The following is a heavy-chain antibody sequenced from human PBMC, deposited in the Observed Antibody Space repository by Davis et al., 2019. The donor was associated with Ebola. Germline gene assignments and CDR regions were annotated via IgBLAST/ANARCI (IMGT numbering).Heavy chain of an antibody. CDR1: GASFRAYY. CDR3: ASPHPITGKDYFDS. V-gene: IGHV4-34*01. Sequence: PSETLSLTCAVYGASFRAYYWSWIRQSPDKGLEWIGEISQSGRTYSNPSLKSRVTISLDTSKIQFSLKLTSVTAADTAVYYCASPHPITGKDYFDSWGQGDLVIVSS. J-gene: IGHJ4*02. CDR2: ISQSGRT.